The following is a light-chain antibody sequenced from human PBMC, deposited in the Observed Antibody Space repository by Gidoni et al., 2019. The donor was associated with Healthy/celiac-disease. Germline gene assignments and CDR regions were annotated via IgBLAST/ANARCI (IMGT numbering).Light chain of an antibody. CDR2: AAS. CDR3: QQSYSTPLT. V-gene: IGKV1-39*01. Sequence: DIQMTQSPSSRSASVGDRVTITCRASQSISSYLNWYQQKPGKAPKLLIYAASSLQSGVPSRFSGSGSGTDFTLTISSLQPEDFATYYCQQSYSTPLTFXGXTKVEIK. J-gene: IGKJ4*01. CDR1: QSISSY.